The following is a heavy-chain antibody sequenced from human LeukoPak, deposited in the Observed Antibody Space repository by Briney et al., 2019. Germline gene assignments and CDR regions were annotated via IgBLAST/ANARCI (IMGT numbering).Heavy chain of an antibody. CDR2: IYYSGST. J-gene: IGHJ4*02. V-gene: IGHV4-39*01. D-gene: IGHD4-17*01. CDR1: GGSISSYY. CDR3: ARHATVTTVDY. Sequence: SETLSLTCTVSGGSISSYYWGWIRQPPGKGLEWIGSIYYSGSTYYNPSLKSRVTISVDTSKNQFSLKLSSVTAADTAVYYCARHATVTTVDYWGQGTLVTVSS.